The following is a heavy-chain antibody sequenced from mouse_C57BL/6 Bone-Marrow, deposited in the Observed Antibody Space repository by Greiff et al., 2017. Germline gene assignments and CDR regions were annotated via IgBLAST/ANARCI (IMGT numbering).Heavy chain of an antibody. V-gene: IGHV1-81*01. CDR3: ATPPLYYGSSLDY. D-gene: IGHD1-1*01. Sequence: VHLVESGAELARPGASVKLSCKASGYTFTSYGISWVKQRTGQGLEWIGEIYPRSGNTYYNEKFKGKATLTADKSSSTAYMELRSLTSEDSAVYFCATPPLYYGSSLDYWGQGTTLTVSS. CDR2: IYPRSGNT. CDR1: GYTFTSYG. J-gene: IGHJ2*01.